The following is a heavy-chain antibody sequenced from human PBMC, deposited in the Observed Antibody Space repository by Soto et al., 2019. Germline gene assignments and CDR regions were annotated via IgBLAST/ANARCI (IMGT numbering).Heavy chain of an antibody. Sequence: SLRLSCVASGFTFDDYGLHWVRQTPEKGLEWVSSITWNSGSVFYADSVKGRFTISRDNAKNSLYLQMNGLRVEDTALYYCAKDNRGNNNEVLNFGGKGTRVPASP. J-gene: IGHJ6*04. CDR1: GFTFDDYG. D-gene: IGHD1-1*01. V-gene: IGHV3-9*01. CDR3: AKDNRGNNNEVLNF. CDR2: ITWNSGSV.